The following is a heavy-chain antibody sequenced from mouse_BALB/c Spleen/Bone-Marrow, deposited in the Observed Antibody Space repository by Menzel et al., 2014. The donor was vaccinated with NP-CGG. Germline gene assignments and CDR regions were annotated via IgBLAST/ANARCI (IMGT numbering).Heavy chain of an antibody. D-gene: IGHD3-2*02. CDR1: GFTFSSFG. CDR3: AIRAY. V-gene: IGHV5-17*02. CDR2: ISSGSSTI. Sequence: EVNVVESGGGLVLPGGSRKLSCAASGFTFSSFGMHWVRQAPEKGLEWVAYISSGSSTIYYADTVKGRFTISRDNPKNTLFLQMTSLRSEDTAMYYCAIRAYWGQGTLVTVSA. J-gene: IGHJ3*01.